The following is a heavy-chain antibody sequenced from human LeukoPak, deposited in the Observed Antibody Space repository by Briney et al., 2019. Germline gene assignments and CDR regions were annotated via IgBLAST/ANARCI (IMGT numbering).Heavy chain of an antibody. D-gene: IGHD3-10*01. J-gene: IGHJ4*02. Sequence: SVKVSCKVSGYTLTELSMHWVRQAPGKGLEWMGGFDPEDGETIYAQKFQGRVTMTEDTSTDTAYMELSSLRSEDTAVYYCATPPHYYGSGSYPFDYWGQGTLVTVSS. CDR1: GYTLTELS. CDR3: ATPPHYYGSGSYPFDY. V-gene: IGHV1-24*01. CDR2: FDPEDGET.